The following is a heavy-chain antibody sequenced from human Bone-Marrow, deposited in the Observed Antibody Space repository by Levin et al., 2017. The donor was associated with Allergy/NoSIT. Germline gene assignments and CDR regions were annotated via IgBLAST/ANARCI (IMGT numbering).Heavy chain of an antibody. CDR1: GYTFSDFY. V-gene: IGHV1-2*06. Sequence: ASVKVSCKASGYTFSDFYLYWVRQAPGQGLEWMGRINPNSGGTNYAQKFQGRVTMTRDTSISTAYMELTRLKSDDTAVYFCARVHLITARGNRCSGVVRDYWGQGTLVTVSS. CDR2: INPNSGGT. D-gene: IGHD6-25*01. CDR3: ARVHLITARGNRCSGVVRDY. J-gene: IGHJ4*02.